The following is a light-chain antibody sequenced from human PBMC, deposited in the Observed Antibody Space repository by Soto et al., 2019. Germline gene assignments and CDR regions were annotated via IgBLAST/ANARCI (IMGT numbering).Light chain of an antibody. V-gene: IGKV3-20*01. CDR2: DAS. J-gene: IGKJ1*01. Sequence: EIVLTQSPGTLSLSPGERATLSCRASQSVSSSYLAWYQQRPGQAPRLLTYDASSRATGIPDRFSGSGSGTDLPLTISRLEPEDFAVYYCQQFGSSRWTFGQGTKVEI. CDR1: QSVSSSY. CDR3: QQFGSSRWT.